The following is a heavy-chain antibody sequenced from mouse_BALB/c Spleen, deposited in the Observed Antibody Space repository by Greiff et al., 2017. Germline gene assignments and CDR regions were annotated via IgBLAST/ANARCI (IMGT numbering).Heavy chain of an antibody. J-gene: IGHJ3*01. CDR2: IYPGSGST. V-gene: IGHV1S22*01. CDR1: GYTFTSYW. D-gene: IGHD1-1*01. Sequence: LQQPGSELVRPGASVKLSCKASGYTFTSYWMHWVKQRPGQGLEWIGNIYPGSGSTNYDEKFKSKATLTVDTSSSTAYMQLSSLTSEDSAVYYCTRGDYYGSSRFAYWGQGTLVTVSA. CDR3: TRGDYYGSSRFAY.